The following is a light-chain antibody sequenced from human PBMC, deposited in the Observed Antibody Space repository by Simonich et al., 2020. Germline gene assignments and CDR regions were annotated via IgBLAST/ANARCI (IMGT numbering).Light chain of an antibody. CDR2: DNS. CDR3: SSYTSSSTLV. CDR1: SSDVGGYNY. J-gene: IGLJ2*01. V-gene: IGLV2-14*03. Sequence: QSALTQPASVSGSPGQSITISCTGNSSDVGGYNYVSWYQQHPGKAPKLMIYDNSNRPSGVSNRFSGSKSGNTASLTISGLQAEDEADYYCSSYTSSSTLVFGGGTKLTVL.